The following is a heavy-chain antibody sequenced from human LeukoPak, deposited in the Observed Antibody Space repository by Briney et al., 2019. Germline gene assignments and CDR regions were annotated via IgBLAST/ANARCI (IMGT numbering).Heavy chain of an antibody. J-gene: IGHJ6*03. CDR1: GGSISSRPYY. V-gene: IGHV4-39*07. CDR2: ISYSGTT. CDR3: ARDFSSSSTVYYYYYMDV. D-gene: IGHD6-6*01. Sequence: PSETLPLTCTVSGGSISSRPYYWGWVRQPPGKGLEWIGTISYSGTTYYSPSLKSRVTISLDTSKNQFSLKLSSVTAADTAIYYCARDFSSSSTVYYYYYMDVWGKGTTVTVSS.